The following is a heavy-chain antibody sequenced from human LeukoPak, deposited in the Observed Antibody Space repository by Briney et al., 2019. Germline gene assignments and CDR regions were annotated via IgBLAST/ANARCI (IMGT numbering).Heavy chain of an antibody. V-gene: IGHV4-34*01. CDR2: INHSGST. J-gene: IGHJ5*02. D-gene: IGHD6-19*01. Sequence: SETLSLTCAVSGGSFSGYYWSWVRQPPGKGLEWIGEINHSGSTNYNPSLKSRVTISVDTSKNQYSLKLSSVTAADTAVYYCARVAVAGRFCSWFDPWGQGTLVTVSS. CDR3: ARVAVAGRFCSWFDP. CDR1: GGSFSGYY.